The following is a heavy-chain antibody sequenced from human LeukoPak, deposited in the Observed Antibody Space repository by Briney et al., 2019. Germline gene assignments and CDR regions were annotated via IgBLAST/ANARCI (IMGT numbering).Heavy chain of an antibody. Sequence: SETLSLTCTVSGGSISSYDWSWIRQPPGKGLEWIGYIYYSGSTNYNPSLKSRVTISVDTSKNQFSLKLSSVTAADTAVYYCAREEVVGATTGGFDYWGQGTLVTVSS. CDR3: AREEVVGATTGGFDY. CDR2: IYYSGST. J-gene: IGHJ4*02. CDR1: GGSISSYD. V-gene: IGHV4-59*01. D-gene: IGHD1-26*01.